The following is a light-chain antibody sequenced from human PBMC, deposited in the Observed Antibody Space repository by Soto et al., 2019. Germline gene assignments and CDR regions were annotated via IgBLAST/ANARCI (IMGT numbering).Light chain of an antibody. Sequence: QSALTQPASVSGSPGQAITISCTGTSSGVGGYNYVSWYQHHPGKAPKLMIYEVSNRPSGISNRFSGSKSGNTASLTISGLQAEDEADYYCISYTSSSTPVIFGGGTKVTVL. V-gene: IGLV2-14*01. CDR2: EVS. CDR3: ISYTSSSTPVI. CDR1: SSGVGGYNY. J-gene: IGLJ2*01.